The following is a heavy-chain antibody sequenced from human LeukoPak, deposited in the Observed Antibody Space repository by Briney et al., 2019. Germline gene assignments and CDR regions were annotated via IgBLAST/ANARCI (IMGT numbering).Heavy chain of an antibody. CDR2: IYYSGST. V-gene: IGHV4-59*08. CDR1: GGSISSYY. D-gene: IGHD1-26*01. Sequence: RTSETLSLTCTVSGGSISSYYWSWIRQPPGKGLEWIGYIYYSGSTNYNPSLKSRVTISVDTSKNQFSLKLSSVTAADTAVYYCARHRGVRELLIDYWGQGTLVTVSS. CDR3: ARHRGVRELLIDY. J-gene: IGHJ4*02.